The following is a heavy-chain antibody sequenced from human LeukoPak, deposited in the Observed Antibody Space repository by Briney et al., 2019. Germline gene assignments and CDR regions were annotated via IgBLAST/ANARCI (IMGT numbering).Heavy chain of an antibody. CDR3: ARSLLNWGIRSPYFDY. CDR1: GGSISSSSYY. V-gene: IGHV4-39*01. J-gene: IGHJ4*02. Sequence: SETLSLTCTVSGGSISSSSYYWGWIRQPPGKGLEWIGSIYYSGSTYYNPSLKSRVTISVDTSKNQFSLKLSSVTAADTAVYYCARSLLNWGIRSPYFDYWGQGTLVTVSS. CDR2: IYYSGST. D-gene: IGHD7-27*01.